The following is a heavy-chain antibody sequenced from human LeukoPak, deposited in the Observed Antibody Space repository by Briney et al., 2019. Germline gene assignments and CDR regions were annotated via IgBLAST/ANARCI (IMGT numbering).Heavy chain of an antibody. D-gene: IGHD1-14*01. V-gene: IGHV1-8*01. CDR1: GYPFTTYE. Sequence: ASVKVSCKPSGYPFTTYEINWVRQAAGHGLEWMGWVHPDTGYADYAQKFQGRATMTSDTSISTAYMELSSLRSDDTAVYFCARGPRNDPWGQGTLVTVSS. CDR3: ARGPRNDP. J-gene: IGHJ5*02. CDR2: VHPDTGYA.